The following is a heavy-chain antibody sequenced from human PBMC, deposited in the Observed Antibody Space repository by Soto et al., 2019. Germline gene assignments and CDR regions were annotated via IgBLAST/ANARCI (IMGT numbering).Heavy chain of an antibody. CDR1: GGTFSSYA. CDR2: IIPIFGTA. V-gene: IGHV1-69*01. CDR3: ANVGDEQLVYYYYGMDV. Sequence: QVQLVQSGAEVKKPGSSVKVSCKASGGTFSSYAISWVRQAPGQGLEWMGGIIPIFGTANYAQKFQGRVTITADESTSTAYMELSSLRSEDTAVYYCANVGDEQLVYYYYGMDVWGQGTTVTVSS. D-gene: IGHD6-6*01. J-gene: IGHJ6*02.